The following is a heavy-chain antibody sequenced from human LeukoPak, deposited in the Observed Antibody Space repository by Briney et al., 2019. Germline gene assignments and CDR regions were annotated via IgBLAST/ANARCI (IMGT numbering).Heavy chain of an antibody. D-gene: IGHD3-10*01. CDR1: GGSFSGYY. J-gene: IGHJ4*02. CDR2: INHSGST. CDR3: ARGDYYGSSPSRLLDY. Sequence: SETLSLTCAVYGGSFSGYYWSWIRQPPGKGLEWIGEINHSGSTNYNPSLKSRVTISVDTSKNQFSLKLSSVTAADTAVYYCARGDYYGSSPSRLLDYWGQGTLVTVSS. V-gene: IGHV4-34*01.